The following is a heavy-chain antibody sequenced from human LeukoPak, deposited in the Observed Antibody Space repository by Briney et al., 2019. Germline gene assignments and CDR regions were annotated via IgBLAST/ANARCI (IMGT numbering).Heavy chain of an antibody. D-gene: IGHD1-26*01. CDR1: GGSISSYY. CDR3: ARVREILFDY. Sequence: SEPLSLTCTVSGGSISSYYWSWIRQPPGKGLEWIGYIYYSGSTNYNPSLKSRVTISVDTSKNQFSLKLSSVTAADTAVYYCARVREILFDYWGQGTLVTVSS. J-gene: IGHJ4*02. CDR2: IYYSGST. V-gene: IGHV4-59*01.